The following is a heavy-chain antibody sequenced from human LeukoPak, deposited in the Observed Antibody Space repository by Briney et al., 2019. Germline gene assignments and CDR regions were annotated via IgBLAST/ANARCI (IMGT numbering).Heavy chain of an antibody. J-gene: IGHJ6*03. CDR3: ARHKMVRGIGYYYYMDV. D-gene: IGHD3-10*01. CDR1: GGSISSSSYY. V-gene: IGHV4-39*01. Sequence: SETLSLTCTVSGGSISSSSYYWGWIRQPPGKGLEWIGSIYYSGSTYYNPSLKSRVTISVDTSKNQFSLKLSSVTAADTAVYYCARHKMVRGIGYYYYMDVWGKGTTVTISS. CDR2: IYYSGST.